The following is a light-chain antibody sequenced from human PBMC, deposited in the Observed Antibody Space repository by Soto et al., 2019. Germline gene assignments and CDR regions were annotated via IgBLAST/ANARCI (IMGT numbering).Light chain of an antibody. J-gene: IGKJ4*01. V-gene: IGKV1-39*01. CDR3: QQSYSSLVT. Sequence: DFQMTQSPSSLSASVVDRGTITCQASQTIATYLNWFQQKSGRAPKLLIYTASSVNSGVSSRFRGSGSGTDFTLTINNVQPEDAATYYCQQSYSSLVTFGAGTKVDIK. CDR2: TAS. CDR1: QTIATY.